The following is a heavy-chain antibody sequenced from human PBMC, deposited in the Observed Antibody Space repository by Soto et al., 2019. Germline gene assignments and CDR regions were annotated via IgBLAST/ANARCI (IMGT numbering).Heavy chain of an antibody. CDR2: ISSSSSYI. J-gene: IGHJ4*02. D-gene: IGHD6-13*01. V-gene: IGHV3-21*01. Sequence: GGSLRLSCAASGFTFSSYSMNWVRQAPGKGLEWVSSISSSSSYIYYADSVKGRFTISRDNAKNSLYLQMNSLGAENTAGYYGARDRQLVTDYWGQGTLVTVSS. CDR3: ARDRQLVTDY. CDR1: GFTFSSYS.